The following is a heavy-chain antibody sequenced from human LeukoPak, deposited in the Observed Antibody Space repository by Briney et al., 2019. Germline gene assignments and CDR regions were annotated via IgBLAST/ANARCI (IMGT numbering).Heavy chain of an antibody. D-gene: IGHD3-22*01. CDR3: ARELPPVVNFYFDS. V-gene: IGHV3-33*01. Sequence: GGSLRLSCEASGFTFSSYGMHWVRQAPGKGLEWVAVIWYDGSDKYYADSVKGRFSISRDNSKYTLYLQMNSLRAEDTAVYYCARELPPVVNFYFDSWGQGTLVTVSS. J-gene: IGHJ4*02. CDR1: GFTFSSYG. CDR2: IWYDGSDK.